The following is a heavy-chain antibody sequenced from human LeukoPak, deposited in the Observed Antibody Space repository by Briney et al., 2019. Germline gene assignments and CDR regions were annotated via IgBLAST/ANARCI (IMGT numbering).Heavy chain of an antibody. V-gene: IGHV3-30*02. CDR3: AKEGDEFRGYLDV. D-gene: IGHD2-21*02. CDR2: IHNYGTQG. Sequence: GGSLRLSCAASGFTFSRLGMQWVRQAPGKGLEWVAVIHNYGTQGQYGDSVKGRFTISKDNSQSTLYLQMNNLRDDDTAVYYCAKEGDEFRGYLDVWGKGTTVTVSS. J-gene: IGHJ6*03. CDR1: GFTFSRLG.